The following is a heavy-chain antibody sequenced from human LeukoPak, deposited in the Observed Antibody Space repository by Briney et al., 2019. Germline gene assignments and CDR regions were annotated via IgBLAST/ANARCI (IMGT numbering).Heavy chain of an antibody. CDR3: AKLGYCSSISCYILDS. Sequence: GGSLRLSCAAYGFTFSTYSMNWVRQAPGKGLEWISYISSSSTSIYYADSVKGRFTISRDNAKNSLYLQMNSLRAEVTAVYYCAKLGYCSSISCYILDSGGQGTLVTVSS. CDR2: ISSSSTSI. V-gene: IGHV3-48*01. CDR1: GFTFSTYS. J-gene: IGHJ4*02. D-gene: IGHD2-2*02.